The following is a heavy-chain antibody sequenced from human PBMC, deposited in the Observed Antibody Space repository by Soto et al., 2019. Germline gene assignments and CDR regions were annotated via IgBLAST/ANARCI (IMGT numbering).Heavy chain of an antibody. J-gene: IGHJ5*02. D-gene: IGHD6-6*01. CDR3: AKGEQLVVAYWFDP. V-gene: IGHV3-23*01. CDR2: ISASGGTT. CDR1: GLTFSTYA. Sequence: EVQLLESGGGSVQPGGSLRLSCAASGLTFSTYAMSWVRQTPEKGLEWVSAISASGGTTYYADSAKGRFTVSRDNSTSTLYLQMNCLRAEDTAVYYCAKGEQLVVAYWFDPWGQGTLVTVSS.